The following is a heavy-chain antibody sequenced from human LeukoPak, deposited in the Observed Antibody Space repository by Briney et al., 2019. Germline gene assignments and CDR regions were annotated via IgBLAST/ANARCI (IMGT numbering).Heavy chain of an antibody. J-gene: IGHJ5*02. CDR1: GGSISSSSYY. V-gene: IGHV4-39*01. CDR3: ARPSDRFDP. CDR2: IYYSGST. Sequence: SETLSLTCTVSGGSISSSSYYWGWIRQPPGKGLEWIGSIYYSGSTYYNPSLKSRVTISVDTSKNQFSLKLSSVTAADTAVYYCARPSDRFDPWGQGTLVTVPS.